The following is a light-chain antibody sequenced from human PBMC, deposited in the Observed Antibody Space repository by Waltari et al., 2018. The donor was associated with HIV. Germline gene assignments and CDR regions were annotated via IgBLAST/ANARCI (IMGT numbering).Light chain of an antibody. Sequence: SYELAQPPSVSVSPGQTARITCSGDKLGNQFAAWYQQKPGQSPVVVMYQDRSRPSGIPERFSGSNSGNTATLTISGTQAMDEADYYCQAWDSSTVVFGGGTKLTVL. J-gene: IGLJ2*01. V-gene: IGLV3-1*01. CDR2: QDR. CDR1: KLGNQF. CDR3: QAWDSSTVV.